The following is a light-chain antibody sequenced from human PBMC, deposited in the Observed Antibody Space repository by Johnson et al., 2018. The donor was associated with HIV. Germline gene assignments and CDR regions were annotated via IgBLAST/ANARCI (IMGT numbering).Light chain of an antibody. CDR2: EHN. V-gene: IGLV1-51*02. CDR3: GTWDSSLTSYV. J-gene: IGLJ1*01. CDR1: IANIGNNY. Sequence: QSALTQPPSVSAAPGQRVTISCSGGIANIGNNYVSWYQQLPGTAPKLLIYEHNKRPSGIPGRFSGSKSGPSATLGITGLQTGDEADYYCGTWDSSLTSYVFGAGTKVTVL.